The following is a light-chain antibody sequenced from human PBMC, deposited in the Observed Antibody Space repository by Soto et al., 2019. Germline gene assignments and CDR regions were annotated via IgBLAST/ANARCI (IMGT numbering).Light chain of an antibody. V-gene: IGKV1-5*01. CDR3: QQYNDYPWT. CDR1: QSISSW. J-gene: IGKJ1*01. Sequence: TQSPGTLSVSPGDRVTLSCRASQSISSWLAWYRQRPGQAPKLLIYGASDLDSGAPPRFSGSGSETEFTLTISSLPPDDFATYYCQQYNDYPWTFGQGTKVDIK. CDR2: GAS.